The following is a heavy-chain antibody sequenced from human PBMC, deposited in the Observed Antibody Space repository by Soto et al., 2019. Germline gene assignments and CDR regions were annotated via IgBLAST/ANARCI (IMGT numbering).Heavy chain of an antibody. CDR1: QFSFSSYW. Sequence: GGSLRLSCAASQFSFSSYWMHWVRQVPGKGPAWVSRINHDGSKTEYADSVKGRFTISRDNTNNTLYLQMNSLRVEDTAMYYCVREPWGFSGTWYDYWGQGTLVTSPQ. CDR2: INHDGSKT. J-gene: IGHJ4*02. D-gene: IGHD6-13*01. CDR3: VREPWGFSGTWYDY. V-gene: IGHV3-74*01.